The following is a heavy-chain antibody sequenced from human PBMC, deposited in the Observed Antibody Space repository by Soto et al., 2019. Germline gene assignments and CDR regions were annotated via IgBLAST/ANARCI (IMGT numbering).Heavy chain of an antibody. V-gene: IGHV1-3*04. CDR3: ARDLGGWPDY. D-gene: IGHD2-15*01. CDR2: INTANGNT. J-gene: IGHJ4*01. Sequence: ASVKVSCKASGYTFMNYAMHWVRQAPGQRLEWMGWINTANGNTKYLQKFQGRVILTRDISASTAYMELSSLRSEDTAVYYCARDLGGWPDYWG. CDR1: GYTFMNYA.